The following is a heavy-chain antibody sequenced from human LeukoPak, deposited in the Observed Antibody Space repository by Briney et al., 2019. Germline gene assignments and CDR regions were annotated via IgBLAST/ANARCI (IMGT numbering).Heavy chain of an antibody. D-gene: IGHD6-13*01. V-gene: IGHV4-39*07. J-gene: IGHJ4*02. Sequence: SETLSLTCTVSGGSISSSSYYWGWIRQPPGKGLEWIGSIYHSGSTYYNPSLKSRVTISVDTSKNQFSLKLSSVTAADTAVYYCARSAGIAAAGTIDYWGQGTLVTVSS. CDR2: IYHSGST. CDR3: ARSAGIAAAGTIDY. CDR1: GGSISSSSYY.